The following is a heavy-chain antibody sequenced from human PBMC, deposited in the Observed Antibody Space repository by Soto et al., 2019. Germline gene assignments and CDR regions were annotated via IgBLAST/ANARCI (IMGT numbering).Heavy chain of an antibody. CDR2: IGTAGDT. CDR1: GFTFSIYD. V-gene: IGHV3-13*01. Sequence: GGSLRLSCAASGFTFSIYDMHWVRQATGKGLEWVSAIGTAGDTYYPGSVKGRFTISRENAKNSLYLQMNSLRAGDTAVYYCARESTAGAFDIWGQGTMVTVSS. J-gene: IGHJ3*02. CDR3: ARESTAGAFDI.